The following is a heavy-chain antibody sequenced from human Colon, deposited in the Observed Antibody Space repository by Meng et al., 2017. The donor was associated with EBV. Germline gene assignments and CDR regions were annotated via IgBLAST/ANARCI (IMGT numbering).Heavy chain of an antibody. CDR3: ARVGGLDGYRLGGDY. Sequence: QVQVQQWGAGLLKPLETLSLTCGVYGASFSGYYWSWIRQPPGKGLEWIGEVNPSGSTNYSPSLKSRVTISVDTSKNQFSLRLNSVTAADTAVYYCARVGGLDGYRLGGDYWGQGALVTVDS. D-gene: IGHD5-24*01. V-gene: IGHV4-34*01. CDR1: GASFSGYY. CDR2: VNPSGST. J-gene: IGHJ4*02.